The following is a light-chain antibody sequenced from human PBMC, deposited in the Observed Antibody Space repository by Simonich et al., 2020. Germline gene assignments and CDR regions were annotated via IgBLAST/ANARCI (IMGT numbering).Light chain of an antibody. V-gene: IGLV3-27*01. CDR1: VLSKKY. CDR2: KDS. CDR3: YSAADNNRV. Sequence: SYELTQPSSVSVSPGQTARITCSGDVLSKKYAQWFQQKPGQAPVLVIYKDSERPSGIPGRFSGASSGTTVTLTISGAQVEDEADYYCYSAADNNRVFGGGTKLTVL. J-gene: IGLJ3*02.